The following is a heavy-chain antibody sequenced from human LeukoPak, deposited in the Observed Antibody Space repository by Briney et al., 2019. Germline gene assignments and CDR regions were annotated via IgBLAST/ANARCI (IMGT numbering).Heavy chain of an antibody. V-gene: IGHV1-2*02. J-gene: IGHJ3*02. CDR2: SNPNSGGT. CDR1: GYTVTGYY. D-gene: IGHD2-2*01. CDR3: ARGRCSSTSCHGAFDI. Sequence: ASVKVSCKASGYTVTGYYMHWVRQAPGQGLEWMGWSNPNSGGTNYAQKFQSRVTMTRDTSISTPYMELSRLRSADTAVYYCARGRCSSTSCHGAFDIWGQGTMVTVSS.